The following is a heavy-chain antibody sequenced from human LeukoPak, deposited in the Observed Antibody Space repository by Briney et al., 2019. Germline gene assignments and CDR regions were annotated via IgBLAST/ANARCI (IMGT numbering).Heavy chain of an antibody. Sequence: PSETLSLTCAVSGGSISSSNWWSWVRQPPGKGLEWIGEIYHSGSTNYNPSLKSRVTISVDKSKNQFSLKLSSVTAADTAVYYCARAHSKGYDAFDIWGQGTLVTVSS. CDR3: ARAHSKGYDAFDI. V-gene: IGHV4-4*02. J-gene: IGHJ3*02. CDR2: IYHSGST. CDR1: GGSISSSNW. D-gene: IGHD4-11*01.